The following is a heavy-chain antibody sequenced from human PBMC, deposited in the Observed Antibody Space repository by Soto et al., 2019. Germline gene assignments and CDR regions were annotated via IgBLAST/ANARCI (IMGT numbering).Heavy chain of an antibody. CDR3: ARDSAYYYDSRFIDY. J-gene: IGHJ4*02. Sequence: PGGSLRLSCAASGFTFSSYGMHWVRQAPGKGLEWVAVIWYDGSNKYYADSVKGRFTISRDNSKNTLYLQMNSLRAEDTAVYYCARDSAYYYDSRFIDYWGQGTLVTVSS. CDR1: GFTFSSYG. V-gene: IGHV3-33*01. CDR2: IWYDGSNK. D-gene: IGHD3-22*01.